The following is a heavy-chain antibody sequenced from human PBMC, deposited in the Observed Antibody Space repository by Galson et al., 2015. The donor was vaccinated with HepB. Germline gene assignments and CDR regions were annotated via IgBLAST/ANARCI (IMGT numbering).Heavy chain of an antibody. J-gene: IGHJ4*02. CDR3: ARDPSSGWYDY. Sequence: SLRLSCAASGFTFSSYGMHWVRQAPGKGLEWVAIIWYDGSNKYYADSVKGRFTISRDNSKNTLYLQMNSLRAEDTAVYYCARDPSSGWYDYWGQGTLVTVSS. V-gene: IGHV3-33*01. CDR2: IWYDGSNK. D-gene: IGHD6-19*01. CDR1: GFTFSSYG.